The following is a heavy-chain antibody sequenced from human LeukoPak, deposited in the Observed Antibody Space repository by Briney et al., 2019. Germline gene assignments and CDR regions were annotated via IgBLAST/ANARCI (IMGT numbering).Heavy chain of an antibody. D-gene: IGHD3-9*01. CDR2: IIPIFGTA. CDR3: ARSPLRYFEYGYYYGLDV. Sequence: GSSVKVPCKASGGTFSSYAIYWVRQAPGQGLEWMGGIIPIFGTANYAQKFQGRVTITADESTRTAYMELSSLRSEDTAVYYCARSPLRYFEYGYYYGLDVWGQGTTVTVSS. J-gene: IGHJ6*02. CDR1: GGTFSSYA. V-gene: IGHV1-69*01.